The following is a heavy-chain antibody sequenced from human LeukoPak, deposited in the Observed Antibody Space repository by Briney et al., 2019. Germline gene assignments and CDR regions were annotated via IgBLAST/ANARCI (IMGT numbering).Heavy chain of an antibody. CDR1: GFTFSSYA. D-gene: IGHD5-24*01. Sequence: GGSLRLSCAASGFTFSSYAVSWVRQAPGKGLEWVSTISRSGDSTYYADSVKGRFTISRDNSKNTLYLQMNSLRAEDTAIYYCAKMAAFDYWGQGTLVTVSS. J-gene: IGHJ4*02. CDR3: AKMAAFDY. CDR2: ISRSGDST. V-gene: IGHV3-23*01.